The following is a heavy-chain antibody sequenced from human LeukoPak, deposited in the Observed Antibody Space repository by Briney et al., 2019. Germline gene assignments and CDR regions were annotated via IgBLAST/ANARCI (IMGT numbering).Heavy chain of an antibody. D-gene: IGHD4-17*01. CDR1: GFTFSNYA. V-gene: IGHV3-23*01. Sequence: GGSLRLSCAASGFTFSNYAMSWVRQAPGKALEWVSAITSGGGTTYYAGSVKGRFTISRDNSKNTLYLQMNSLRAEDTAVYYCARVTDDYGDHYYGMDVWGQGTTVTVSS. CDR3: ARVTDDYGDHYYGMDV. J-gene: IGHJ6*02. CDR2: ITSGGGTT.